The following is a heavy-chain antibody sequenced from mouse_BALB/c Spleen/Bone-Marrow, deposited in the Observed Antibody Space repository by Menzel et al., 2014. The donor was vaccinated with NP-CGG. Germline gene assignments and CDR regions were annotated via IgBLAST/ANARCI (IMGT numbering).Heavy chain of an antibody. J-gene: IGHJ3*01. Sequence: EVKLMESGGGLVQPGGSMKLSCVASGFTFSNYWMNWVRQSPEKGLERVAEIRLKSNNYATHYAESVKGRFTISRDDSKSSVYLQMNNLRAEDTGIYYCTRPFAYWGQGTLVTVSA. V-gene: IGHV6-6*02. CDR2: IRLKSNNYAT. CDR1: GFTFSNYW. CDR3: TRPFAY.